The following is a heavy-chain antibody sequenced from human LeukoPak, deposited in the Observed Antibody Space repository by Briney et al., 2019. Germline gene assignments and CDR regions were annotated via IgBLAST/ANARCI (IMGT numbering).Heavy chain of an antibody. CDR3: ARDSVYSGSSLDY. J-gene: IGHJ4*02. CDR1: GGSISSGGYS. Sequence: SETLSLTCAVSGGSISSGGYSWSWIRQPPGKGLEWIGYIYYSGSTYYNPSLKSRVTISVDTSKNQFSLKLSSVTAADTAVYYRARDSVYSGSSLDYWGQGTLVTVSS. D-gene: IGHD1-26*01. CDR2: IYYSGST. V-gene: IGHV4-30-4*07.